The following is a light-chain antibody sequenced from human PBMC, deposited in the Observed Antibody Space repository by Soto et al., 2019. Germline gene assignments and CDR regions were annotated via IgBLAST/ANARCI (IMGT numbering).Light chain of an antibody. CDR1: QRVSSSY. CDR2: GAS. Sequence: EIVLTQSPGTLSLSPGERATLSCRASQRVSSSYLAWYQQKPGQAPRLLIYGASSRATGIPDRFSGSGSGTDFTLTIRRLAPEEFAVYYCLKYGSSLFTFGPGTKVDIK. V-gene: IGKV3-20*01. J-gene: IGKJ3*01. CDR3: LKYGSSLFT.